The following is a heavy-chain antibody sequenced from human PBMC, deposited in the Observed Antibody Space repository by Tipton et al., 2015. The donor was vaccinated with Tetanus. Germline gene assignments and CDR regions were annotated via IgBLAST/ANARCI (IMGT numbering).Heavy chain of an antibody. V-gene: IGHV4-61*08. J-gene: IGHJ4*02. CDR2: IYYSGST. CDR3: ARAPMVTFEFDY. CDR1: GGSISSGGYY. D-gene: IGHD5-18*01. Sequence: TLSLTCTVSGGSISSGGYYWSWIRQHPGKGLEWIGYIYYSGSTNYNPSLKSRVTISVDTSKNQFSLKLSSVTAADTAVYYCARAPMVTFEFDYWGQGTLVTVSS.